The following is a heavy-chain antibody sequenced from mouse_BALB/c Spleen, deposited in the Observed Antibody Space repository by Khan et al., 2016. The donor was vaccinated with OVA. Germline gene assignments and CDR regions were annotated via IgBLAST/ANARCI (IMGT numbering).Heavy chain of an antibody. V-gene: IGHV1-7*01. Sequence: QVPLKQSGAELAKPGASVKMSCKASGYTFTSYWMHWVKQRPGQGLEWIGYINPSTGYTEYNQKFKDKATLTTDKSSSTVYMQLSSLTSEDSAVYYCAASILFYYSMDYWGQGTSVTVSS. CDR3: AASILFYYSMDY. D-gene: IGHD6-1*01. CDR2: INPSTGYT. J-gene: IGHJ4*01. CDR1: GYTFTSYW.